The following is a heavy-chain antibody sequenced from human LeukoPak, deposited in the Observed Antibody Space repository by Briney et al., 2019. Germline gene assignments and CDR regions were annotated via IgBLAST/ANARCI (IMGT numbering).Heavy chain of an antibody. D-gene: IGHD3-22*01. CDR1: GFTFSSSA. Sequence: PGGSLRLSCAASGFTFSSSAMSWVRQAPGKGLQWVASIKQDGSEKYYVDSVKGRFTISRDNAKNSLYLQMNRLRAEDTAVYYCARDLSDSSGYFDYWGQGAQVTVSS. J-gene: IGHJ4*02. CDR2: IKQDGSEK. V-gene: IGHV3-7*01. CDR3: ARDLSDSSGYFDY.